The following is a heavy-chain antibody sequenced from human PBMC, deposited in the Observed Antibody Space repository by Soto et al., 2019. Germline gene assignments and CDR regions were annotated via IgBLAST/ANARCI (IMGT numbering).Heavy chain of an antibody. CDR1: GGSISSGGYY. CDR3: ATNSDVLTPFDY. D-gene: IGHD3-9*01. J-gene: IGHJ4*02. CDR2: TYYSGNT. Sequence: QVQLQESGPGLVEPSQTLSLTCTVSGGSISSGGYYCNWIRHLPGKGLEWIGYTYYSGNTYSIPSLNSRISMSVDTSKNQFSLKLKSVTAADTAVYYCATNSDVLTPFDYWGQGTLVTVSS. V-gene: IGHV4-31*03.